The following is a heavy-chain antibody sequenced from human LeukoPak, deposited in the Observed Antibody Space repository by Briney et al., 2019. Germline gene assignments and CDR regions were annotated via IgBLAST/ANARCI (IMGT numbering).Heavy chain of an antibody. CDR2: INPNSGGT. D-gene: IGHD1-26*01. J-gene: IGHJ6*03. CDR3: ALGAASATAHYSYMDV. Sequence: GASVKVSCKASGYTFTSYDINWVRQATGQGLEWMGWINPNSGGTTYAQKFQGRVTMTRDTSISTAYMEVSRLRSDDTAIFYCALGAASATAHYSYMDVWGKGTTVTVSS. CDR1: GYTFTSYD. V-gene: IGHV1-2*02.